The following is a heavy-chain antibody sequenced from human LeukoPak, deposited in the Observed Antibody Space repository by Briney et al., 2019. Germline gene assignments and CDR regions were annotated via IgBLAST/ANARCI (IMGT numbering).Heavy chain of an antibody. CDR1: GGSITSGTYY. D-gene: IGHD5-24*01. CDR3: AREGEMATVTD. CDR2: IYYSGNT. Sequence: SETLSLTCTLSGGSITSGTYYWGWIRQPPGKGLEWIGSIYYSGNTYYNPSLKSRVSISIDTSKSQFSLKLNSVTAADTAVYYCAREGEMATVTDWGQGTLVTVSS. J-gene: IGHJ4*02. V-gene: IGHV4-39*02.